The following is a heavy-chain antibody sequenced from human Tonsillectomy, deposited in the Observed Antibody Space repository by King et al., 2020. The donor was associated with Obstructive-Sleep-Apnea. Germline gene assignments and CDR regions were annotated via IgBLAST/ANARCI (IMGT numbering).Heavy chain of an antibody. CDR3: AKGGSVWVETPLGGYFDY. J-gene: IGHJ4*02. Sequence: DVQLVESGGGLVQPGRSLRLSCAASGFTFDDYAMHWVRQAPGKGLEGVSGISWNSGSIGYADSVKGRFTISRDNAKNSLYLQMNSLRAEDTALYYCAKGGSVWVETPLGGYFDYWGQGTLVTVSS. D-gene: IGHD3-16*01. CDR1: GFTFDDYA. CDR2: ISWNSGSI. V-gene: IGHV3-9*01.